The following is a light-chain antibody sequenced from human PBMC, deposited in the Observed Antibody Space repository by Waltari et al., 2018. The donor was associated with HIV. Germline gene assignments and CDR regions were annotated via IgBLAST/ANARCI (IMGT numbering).Light chain of an antibody. V-gene: IGLV1-40*01. CDR2: GSH. Sequence: QSVLTQPPSVSGAPGQRVSISCTGSSSNIGAGYDVHWDQQLPGTAPKLLVFGSHYRPSGVPDRFSGSKSGTSASLAITGLQAEDEAYYYCQAYDNNLSGNGVCGGGTKLTVL. CDR1: SSNIGAGYD. J-gene: IGLJ3*02. CDR3: QAYDNNLSGNGV.